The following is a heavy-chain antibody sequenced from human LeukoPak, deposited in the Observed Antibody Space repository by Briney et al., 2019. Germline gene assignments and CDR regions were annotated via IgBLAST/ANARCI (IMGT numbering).Heavy chain of an antibody. CDR1: GGSISSSSYY. J-gene: IGHJ4*02. V-gene: IGHV4-39*07. Sequence: PSETLSLTCTVSGGSISSSSYYWGWIRQPPGKGLEWIGSIYYSGTINYNPSLKSRVTISVDTSKNQFSLKLSSVTAADTAMYYCARAWATDYFDYWGQGTLVTVSS. CDR3: ARAWATDYFDY. CDR2: IYYSGTI.